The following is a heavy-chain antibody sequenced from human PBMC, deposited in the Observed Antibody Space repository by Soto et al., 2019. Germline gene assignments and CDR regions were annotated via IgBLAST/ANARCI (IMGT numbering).Heavy chain of an antibody. CDR2: ISSSGSTI. V-gene: IGHV3-11*01. J-gene: IGHJ6*03. Sequence: GGSLRLSCAASGFTFSDYYMSWIRQAPGKGLEWVSYISSSGSTIYYADSVKGRFTISRDNAKNSLYLQMNSLRAEDTAVYYCARGGTSCRTRCYYYYYYMDVWGKGTTVTVSS. D-gene: IGHD2-2*01. CDR3: ARGGTSCRTRCYYYYYYMDV. CDR1: GFTFSDYY.